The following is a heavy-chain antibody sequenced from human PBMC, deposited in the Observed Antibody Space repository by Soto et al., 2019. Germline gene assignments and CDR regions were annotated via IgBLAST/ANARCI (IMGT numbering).Heavy chain of an antibody. CDR2: ISSSSSYI. CDR3: ARAHKAMFFGPRCFAP. Sequence: GGSLRLSCAASGFTFSSYSMNWVRQAPGKGLEWVSSISSSSSYIYYADSVKGRFTISRDNAKNSLYLQMNSMRAEDTAVYYCARAHKAMFFGPRCFAPWGQGTPVTVTS. CDR1: GFTFSSYS. D-gene: IGHD5-18*01. J-gene: IGHJ5*02. V-gene: IGHV3-21*01.